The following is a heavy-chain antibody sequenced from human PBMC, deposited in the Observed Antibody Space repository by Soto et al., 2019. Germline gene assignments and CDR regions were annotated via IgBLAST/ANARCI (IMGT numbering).Heavy chain of an antibody. CDR1: GYTFTSYG. CDR2: ISAYNGNT. J-gene: IGHJ2*01. D-gene: IGHD2-15*01. Sequence: ASVKVSCKASGYTFTSYGISWVRQAPGQGLEWMGWISAYNGNTNYAQKLQGRVTMTTDTSTSTAYMELRSLRSDDTAVYYCARALYCSGGSCYLDVTTLFNAAQAGRWYFDLWGRGTLVTVSS. CDR3: ARALYCSGGSCYLDVTTLFNAAQAGRWYFDL. V-gene: IGHV1-18*01.